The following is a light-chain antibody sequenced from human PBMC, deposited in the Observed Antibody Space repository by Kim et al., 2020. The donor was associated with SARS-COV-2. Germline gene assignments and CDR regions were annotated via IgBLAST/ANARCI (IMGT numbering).Light chain of an antibody. J-gene: IGKJ3*01. CDR2: DAS. CDR1: QSVSSY. CDR3: QRRSNACT. Sequence: EIVLTQSPATLSLSPGERATLSCRASQSVSSYLAWYQQKPGQAPRLLIYDASNRATGIPARFSGSGSGTDFTLTISSLEPEDFAVYYCQRRSNACTFGPGTKVDIK. V-gene: IGKV3-11*01.